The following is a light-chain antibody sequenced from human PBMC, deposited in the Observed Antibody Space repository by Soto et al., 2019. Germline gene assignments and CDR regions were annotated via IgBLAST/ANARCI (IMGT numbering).Light chain of an antibody. V-gene: IGLV2-14*01. CDR2: EVS. CDR3: SSYTSSGTLE. J-gene: IGLJ3*02. Sequence: QSALTQPASVSGSPGQSITISCTGTSSDIGTYNYVSWYQQHPGKAPKLMIYEVSNRPSGVSNRFSGSKSGNTASLTISGLQAEDEAAYYCSSYTSSGTLEFGGGTKLTVL. CDR1: SSDIGTYNY.